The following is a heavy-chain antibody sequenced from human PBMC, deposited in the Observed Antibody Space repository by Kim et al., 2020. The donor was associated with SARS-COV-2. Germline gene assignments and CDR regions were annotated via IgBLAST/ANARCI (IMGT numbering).Heavy chain of an antibody. CDR3: ARDPPYGDYDDYYYYYGMDV. CDR1: GYTFTSYG. Sequence: ASVKVSCKASGYTFTSYGISWVRQAPGQGLEWMGWISAYNGNTNYAQKLQGRVTMTTDTSTSTAYMELRSLRSDDTAVYYCARDPPYGDYDDYYYYYGMDVWGQGTTVTVSS. CDR2: ISAYNGNT. D-gene: IGHD4-17*01. J-gene: IGHJ6*02. V-gene: IGHV1-18*01.